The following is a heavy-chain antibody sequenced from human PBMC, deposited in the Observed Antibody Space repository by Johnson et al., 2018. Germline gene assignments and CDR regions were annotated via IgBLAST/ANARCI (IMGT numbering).Heavy chain of an antibody. CDR3: PTGGDMDV. Sequence: EVQLVESGGGLVKPGGSLGLSCAASGFTSTYAWMNWVRPAPGKGLEWVGRIKSRTDVGKTDYAAPVKGRFTISRDDSKNTVYLQMNSLKTEDTAVYYCPTGGDMDVWGRGTTVTVSS. CDR2: IKSRTDVGKT. J-gene: IGHJ6*03. V-gene: IGHV3-15*07. CDR1: GFTSTYAW.